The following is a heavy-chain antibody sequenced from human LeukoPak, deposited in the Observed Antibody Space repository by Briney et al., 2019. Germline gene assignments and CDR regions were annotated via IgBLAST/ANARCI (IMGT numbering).Heavy chain of an antibody. J-gene: IGHJ4*02. D-gene: IGHD2-2*01. CDR3: ARANALYCSSTSCLFDY. CDR2: INPNSGGT. CDR1: GYTFTDYY. Sequence: SVNVSCNFSGYTFTDYYIHWVRQAPGQGLEWMAWINPNSGGTYYAQNFHDRITLTRDTSISTAYMELSRLRSDDTAIYYCARANALYCSSTSCLFDYWGQGTLVTVSS. V-gene: IGHV1-2*02.